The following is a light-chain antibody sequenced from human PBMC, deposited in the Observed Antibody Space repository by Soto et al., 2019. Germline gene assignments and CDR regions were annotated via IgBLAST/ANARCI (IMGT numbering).Light chain of an antibody. V-gene: IGLV2-14*01. J-gene: IGLJ1*01. Sequence: QSALTQPASVSGSPGQSITISCAGTSSDVGNYNYVSWFQQHPGKAPQLIIFEVSYRPSEISNRFSGSKSGNTASLTISGLQGEDEAIYYCSSYTNSSNLLLGHGTKVTVL. CDR1: SSDVGNYNY. CDR3: SSYTNSSNLL. CDR2: EVS.